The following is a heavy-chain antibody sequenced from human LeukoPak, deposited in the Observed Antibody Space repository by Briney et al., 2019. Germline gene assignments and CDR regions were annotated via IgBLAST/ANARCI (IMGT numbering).Heavy chain of an antibody. Sequence: PGGSLRLSCVASGFTFSDYYMSWIRQAPGKGLEWVSYISSSSSYTNYADSVKGRFTISRDNAKNSLYLQMNSLRAEDTAVYYCASSMSGAVDYWGQGTLVTVSS. D-gene: IGHD3-3*01. V-gene: IGHV3-11*06. CDR3: ASSMSGAVDY. J-gene: IGHJ4*02. CDR1: GFTFSDYY. CDR2: ISSSSSYT.